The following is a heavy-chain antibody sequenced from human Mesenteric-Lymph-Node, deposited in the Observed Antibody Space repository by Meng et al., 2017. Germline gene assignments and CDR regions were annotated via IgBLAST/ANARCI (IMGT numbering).Heavy chain of an antibody. D-gene: IGHD1-7*01. CDR3: ARVVCLKLLSDYGMDV. V-gene: IGHV3-43*01. CDR1: GFTFDDYT. CDR2: ISWDGGST. Sequence: GGSLRLSCAASGFTFDDYTMHWVRQAPGKGLEWVSLISWDGGSTYYADSVKGRFTISRDNAKNSLYLQMNSLRAEDTAVYYCARVVCLKLLSDYGMDVWGQGTMVTVSS. J-gene: IGHJ6*02.